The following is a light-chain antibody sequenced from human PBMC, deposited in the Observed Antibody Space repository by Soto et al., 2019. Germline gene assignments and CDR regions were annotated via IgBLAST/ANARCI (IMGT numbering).Light chain of an antibody. J-gene: IGKJ4*01. V-gene: IGKV3-11*01. CDR2: DAS. Sequence: IVLTQSPATLSVSPLETSTLSCRASENINTYLAWYQQKPGQAPKLLIYDASNRATGIPARFSASGSGTDFTLSISSLEPEDFAVYYCQHRYNWPLTFGGGTKVDIK. CDR3: QHRYNWPLT. CDR1: ENINTY.